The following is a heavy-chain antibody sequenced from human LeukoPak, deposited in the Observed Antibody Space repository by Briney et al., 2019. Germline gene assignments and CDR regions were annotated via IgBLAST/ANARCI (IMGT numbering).Heavy chain of an antibody. CDR1: GFTFSSYS. Sequence: PGGSLRLSCVASGFTFSSYSMTWVRQAPGRGLEWVSSISSSSSHIYYEDSVKGRFTISRDNAKNLLYLQMNSLRAEDTAVYYCAREVAMVTLDYWGQGTLVTVSS. V-gene: IGHV3-21*06. D-gene: IGHD2-21*02. CDR3: AREVAMVTLDY. J-gene: IGHJ4*02. CDR2: ISSSSSHI.